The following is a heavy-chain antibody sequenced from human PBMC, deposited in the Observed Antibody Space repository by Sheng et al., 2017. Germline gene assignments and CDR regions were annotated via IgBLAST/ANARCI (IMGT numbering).Heavy chain of an antibody. Sequence: GAAVKKPGDSLKISCEASGYDFTDYWIGWVRQMPGKGLEWMGIFHPGDSETRYSPSFQGQVTLSGDKSINTAYLQWSGLQASDTAIFYCARLVSYCSGGTCFTTYNWFDSWGQGTLVTVSS. CDR1: GYDFTDYW. D-gene: IGHD2-15*01. CDR2: FHPGDSET. V-gene: IGHV5-51*01. J-gene: IGHJ5*01. CDR3: ARLVSYCSGGTCFTTYNWFDS.